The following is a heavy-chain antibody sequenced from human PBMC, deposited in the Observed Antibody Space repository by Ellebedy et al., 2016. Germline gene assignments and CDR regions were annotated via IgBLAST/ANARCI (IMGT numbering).Heavy chain of an antibody. J-gene: IGHJ4*02. D-gene: IGHD3-22*01. CDR1: GYRFTRYW. CDR3: ARRYYYDTSGYDFDY. CDR2: IDPGDSDT. Sequence: GESLKISXKGFGYRFTRYWIGWVRQMPGKGLEWMGIIDPGDSDTRYSPSFQGQVTISADKSISTAYLQWSSLKASDTAMYYCARRYYYDTSGYDFDYWGQGTLVTVSS. V-gene: IGHV5-51*01.